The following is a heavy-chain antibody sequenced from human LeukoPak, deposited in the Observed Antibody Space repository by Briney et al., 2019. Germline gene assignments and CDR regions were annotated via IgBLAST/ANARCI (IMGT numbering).Heavy chain of an antibody. CDR3: ARMTTVTTLGHYMDV. J-gene: IGHJ6*03. CDR2: ISSSSSYI. Sequence: GGSLRLSCAASGFTFSDYYMSWIRQAPGKGLEWVSSISSSSSYIYYADSVKGRFTISRDNAKNSLYLQMNSLRAEDTAVYYCARMTTVTTLGHYMDVWGKGTTVTVSS. CDR1: GFTFSDYY. V-gene: IGHV3-11*06. D-gene: IGHD4-11*01.